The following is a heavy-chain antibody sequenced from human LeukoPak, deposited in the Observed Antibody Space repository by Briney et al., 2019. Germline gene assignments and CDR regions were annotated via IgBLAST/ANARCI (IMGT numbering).Heavy chain of an antibody. D-gene: IGHD2-15*01. J-gene: IGHJ4*02. V-gene: IGHV3-30*02. CDR2: ISYGATEK. CDR3: AKVHGWGRQLGYYFDY. Sequence: GGSLRLSCAASGFTFRNYAMSWVRQAPGKGLEWVAFISYGATEKQYADSVKGRFTISRDDSKNTLFLQMNSLRDEDTAIYYCAKVHGWGRQLGYYFDYWGQGTRVTVSS. CDR1: GFTFRNYA.